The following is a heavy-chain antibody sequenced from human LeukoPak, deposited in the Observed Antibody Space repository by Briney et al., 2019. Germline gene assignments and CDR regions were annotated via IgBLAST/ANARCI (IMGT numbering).Heavy chain of an antibody. V-gene: IGHV4-34*01. D-gene: IGHD3-9*01. Sequence: SETLSLTCAVYGGSFSGYYWSWIRQPPGKGLEWIGEINHSGSTNYNPSLKSRVTISVDTSKNQFSLKLSSVPAADTAVYYCARLTAANYYYYGMDVWGQGTTVTVSS. CDR1: GGSFSGYY. CDR3: ARLTAANYYYYGMDV. J-gene: IGHJ6*02. CDR2: INHSGST.